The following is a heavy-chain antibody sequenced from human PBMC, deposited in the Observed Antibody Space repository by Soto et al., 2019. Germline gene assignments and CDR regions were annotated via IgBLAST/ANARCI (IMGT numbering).Heavy chain of an antibody. CDR2: ISHSGST. CDR1: GGSISSAAYY. Sequence: QVQLQESGPGLVKPSQTLSLTCTVSGGSISSAAYYWSWIRQHPGKGLEWIGYISHSGSTYYTPSLKSRVIISAYTSKNQFSVNLTSVTSADKAVYYCAREYAYGSNFCDCWGEGALVTVSS. CDR3: AREYAYGSNFCDC. D-gene: IGHD3-10*01. J-gene: IGHJ4*02. V-gene: IGHV4-31*03.